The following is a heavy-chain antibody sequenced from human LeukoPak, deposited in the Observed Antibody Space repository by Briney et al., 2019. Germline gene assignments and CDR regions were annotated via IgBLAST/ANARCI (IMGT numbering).Heavy chain of an antibody. CDR1: GDSISGFY. CDR2: ISTSGST. CDR3: ARGLPSYGDYVDYYFYMDV. Sequence: SETLSLTCTVSGDSISGFYWSWIRQPAGKGPQWIGRISTSGSTNYNPSLKSRVTMSADRSTNEFSLTVRSVTAADTALYYCARGLPSYGDYVDYYFYMDVWGKGTTVTVSS. V-gene: IGHV4-4*07. J-gene: IGHJ6*03. D-gene: IGHD4-17*01.